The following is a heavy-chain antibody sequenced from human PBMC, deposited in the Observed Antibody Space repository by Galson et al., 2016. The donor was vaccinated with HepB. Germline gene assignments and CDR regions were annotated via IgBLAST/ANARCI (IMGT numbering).Heavy chain of an antibody. Sequence: CAISGDSVSSNSAAWNCIRQPPSRGLEWLGRTYYRSKWYNDYAVSVKSRIIVNPDTSKNQFSLQLNSVTPEDTTVYYCVEQRKGAPYGMDVWGQGTTVTVSS. CDR3: VEQRKGAPYGMDV. CDR1: GDSVSSNSAA. D-gene: IGHD1/OR15-1a*01. CDR2: TYYRSKWYN. J-gene: IGHJ6*02. V-gene: IGHV6-1*01.